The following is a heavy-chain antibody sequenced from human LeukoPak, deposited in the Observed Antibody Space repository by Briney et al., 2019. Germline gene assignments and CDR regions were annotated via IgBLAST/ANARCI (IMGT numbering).Heavy chain of an antibody. CDR3: ARDLGYCSSTSCSPMYYGMDV. V-gene: IGHV3-66*01. Sequence: GGSLRLSCAASGFTVSSNYMSWVRQAPGKGLEWVSVIYSGGSTYYADSVKGRFTISRDNSKNTLYLQMNSLRAEDTAVYYCARDLGYCSSTSCSPMYYGMDVWGQGTTVTVSS. CDR2: IYSGGST. CDR1: GFTVSSNY. D-gene: IGHD2-2*01. J-gene: IGHJ6*02.